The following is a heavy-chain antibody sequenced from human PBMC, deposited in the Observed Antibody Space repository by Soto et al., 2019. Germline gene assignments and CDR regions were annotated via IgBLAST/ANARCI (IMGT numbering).Heavy chain of an antibody. CDR1: GFTFSDYY. D-gene: IGHD6-13*01. Sequence: QVQLVESGGGLVKPGGSLRLSCAASGFTFSDYYMSWIRQAPGKGLEWVAVISYDGSNKYYADSVKGRFTISRDNSKNTLYLQMNSLRAEDTAVYYCARDTGSSSWYFDYWGQGTLVTVSS. J-gene: IGHJ4*02. CDR3: ARDTGSSSWYFDY. CDR2: ISYDGSNK. V-gene: IGHV3-30-3*01.